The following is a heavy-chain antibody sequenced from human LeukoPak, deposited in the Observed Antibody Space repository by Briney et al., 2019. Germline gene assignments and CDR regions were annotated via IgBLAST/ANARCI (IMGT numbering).Heavy chain of an antibody. Sequence: PGGSLRLSCAASGFTFSSYEMNWVRQAPGKGLEWVSYISSSGSTIYYADSVKGRFTISRDNAKNSLYLQMNSLRAEDTAVYYCARGLCSSTSCSPEALAADYWGQGTLVTVSS. CDR2: ISSSGSTI. V-gene: IGHV3-48*03. J-gene: IGHJ4*02. D-gene: IGHD2-2*01. CDR3: ARGLCSSTSCSPEALAADY. CDR1: GFTFSSYE.